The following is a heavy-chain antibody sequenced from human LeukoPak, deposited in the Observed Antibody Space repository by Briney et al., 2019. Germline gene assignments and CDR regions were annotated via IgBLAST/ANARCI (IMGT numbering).Heavy chain of an antibody. CDR3: ARRNNSGWFHYFDY. Sequence: SETLSLTCTVSGDSISSYYWSWIRQSPEKGLEWIGYTYNSGNTRYNPSLKSRVTISVDTSKNQFSLKLSSVTAADTAVYYCARRNNSGWFHYFDYWGQGTLVTVSS. D-gene: IGHD6-19*01. CDR1: GDSISSYY. CDR2: TYNSGNT. J-gene: IGHJ4*02. V-gene: IGHV4-59*08.